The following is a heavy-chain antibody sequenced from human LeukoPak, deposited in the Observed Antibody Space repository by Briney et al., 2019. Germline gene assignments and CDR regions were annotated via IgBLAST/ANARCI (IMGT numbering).Heavy chain of an antibody. CDR2: IYYSGST. D-gene: IGHD3-16*02. Sequence: SETLSLTCTVSGGSISSYYWSWIRQPPGKGLEWIGYIYYSGSTNYNPSLKSRVTISVDTSKNQFSLKLSSVTAADTAVYYCARGPNYDYVWGSYRPFGPWGQGTLVTVSS. CDR1: GGSISSYY. CDR3: ARGPNYDYVWGSYRPFGP. J-gene: IGHJ5*02. V-gene: IGHV4-59*01.